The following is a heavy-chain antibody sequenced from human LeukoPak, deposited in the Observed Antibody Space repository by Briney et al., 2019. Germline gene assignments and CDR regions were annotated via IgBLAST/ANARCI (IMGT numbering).Heavy chain of an antibody. V-gene: IGHV1-69*13. CDR1: GYNLRKYG. J-gene: IGHJ5*02. CDR3: ASERTRTGTTINWFDP. Sequence: ASVKVSCKASGYNLRKYGVSWVRQAPGQGLEWMGGIIPIFGTANYAQKFQGRVTITADESTSTAYMELSSLRSEDTAVYYCASERTRTGTTINWFDPWGQGTLVTVSS. D-gene: IGHD1-14*01. CDR2: IIPIFGTA.